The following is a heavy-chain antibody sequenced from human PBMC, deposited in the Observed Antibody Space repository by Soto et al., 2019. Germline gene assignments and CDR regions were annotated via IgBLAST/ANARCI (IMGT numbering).Heavy chain of an antibody. CDR3: ARERGCIGGSCYFLDY. CDR2: MNPNSGNT. J-gene: IGHJ4*02. D-gene: IGHD2-15*01. Sequence: QVQLVQSGAEVKKPGASVKVSCKASGYTFTSYDINWVRQATGQGLEWMGWMNPNSGNTAYAQKFQGRVTMTRNTSISTAYMALRSLRSEDTAVYYCARERGCIGGSCYFLDYWGQGTLVSVSS. V-gene: IGHV1-8*01. CDR1: GYTFTSYD.